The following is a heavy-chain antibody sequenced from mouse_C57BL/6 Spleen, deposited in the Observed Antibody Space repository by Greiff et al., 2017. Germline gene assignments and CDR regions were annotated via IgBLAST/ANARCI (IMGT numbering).Heavy chain of an antibody. CDR2: IDPNSGGT. J-gene: IGHJ4*01. CDR1: GYPFTSYW. V-gene: IGHV1-72*01. Sequence: QVQLKQPGAELVKPGASVTLSCKASGYPFTSYWMHWVKQRPGRGLEWIGRIDPNSGGTKYNEKFKSKATLTVDKPSSTAYMQLSSLTSEDSAVYYCAREGRDYAMDYWGQGTSVTVSS. D-gene: IGHD3-3*01. CDR3: AREGRDYAMDY.